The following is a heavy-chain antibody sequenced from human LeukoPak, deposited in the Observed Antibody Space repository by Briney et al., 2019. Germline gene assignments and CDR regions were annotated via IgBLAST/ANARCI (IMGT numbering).Heavy chain of an antibody. J-gene: IGHJ1*01. CDR2: IYDNGVT. D-gene: IGHD2-15*01. V-gene: IGHV4-4*09. CDR3: AGRGHRYSRD. Sequence: PSETLSLSCNVSGDSISSGYWTWIRQSPAKGLEWIGFIYDNGVTDYNPSLKSRLIISLDTSKNQFSLNLRSVSAADSAIYYCAGRGHRYSRDWGQGILVTVSS. CDR1: GDSISSGY.